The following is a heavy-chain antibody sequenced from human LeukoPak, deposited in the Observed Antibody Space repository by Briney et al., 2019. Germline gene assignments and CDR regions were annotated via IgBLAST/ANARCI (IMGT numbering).Heavy chain of an antibody. Sequence: SWVRQPPGKGLEWIGYIYYSGSTYYNPSLKSRVTISVDTSKNQFSLKLSSVTAADTAVYYCARARLGSSIDYWGQGTLVTVSS. J-gene: IGHJ4*02. CDR2: IYYSGST. D-gene: IGHD3-16*01. CDR3: ARARLGSSIDY. V-gene: IGHV4-30-4*08.